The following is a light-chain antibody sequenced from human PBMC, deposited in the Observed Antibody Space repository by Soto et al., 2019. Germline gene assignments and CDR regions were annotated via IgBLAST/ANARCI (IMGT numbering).Light chain of an antibody. V-gene: IGKV3-20*01. CDR3: QHFGFSLRT. CDR2: GAS. CDR1: QSVRGNY. J-gene: IGKJ1*01. Sequence: EIVLTQSPGTLSLSPGERATLSCRASQSVRGNYLAWYQQKPGQAPRLLISGASSRASGIPDRFSGSGSGTEITLPISRLEPEDFAVYYCQHFGFSLRTFGQGSKVEI.